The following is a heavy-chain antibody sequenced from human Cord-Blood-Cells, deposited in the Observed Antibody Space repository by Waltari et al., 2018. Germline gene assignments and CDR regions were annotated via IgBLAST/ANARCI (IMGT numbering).Heavy chain of an antibody. CDR3: AKGRRHALDY. Sequence: EVQLLVSGGGLVQHGGSLRLSCAASGFPFSSSAMSWVRQAPGKGLEWVSAISGSGGSTYYADSVKGRFTISRDNSKNTLYLQMNSLRAEDTAVYYCAKGRRHALDYWGQGTLVTVSS. CDR1: GFPFSSSA. D-gene: IGHD2-2*01. V-gene: IGHV3-23*01. J-gene: IGHJ4*02. CDR2: ISGSGGST.